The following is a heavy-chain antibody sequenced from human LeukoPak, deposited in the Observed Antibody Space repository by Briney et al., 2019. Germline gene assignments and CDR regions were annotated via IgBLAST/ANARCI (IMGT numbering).Heavy chain of an antibody. J-gene: IGHJ5*02. CDR2: IYTSGST. D-gene: IGHD2-15*01. CDR3: AREGVGGWYPYNWFDP. CDR1: GGSISSYY. Sequence: PSETLSLTCTVSGGSISSYYWSWIRQPAGKGLEWIGRIYTSGSTNYNPSLKSRVTMSGDTSKNQFSLKLSSVTAADTAVYYCAREGVGGWYPYNWFDPWGQGTLVTVSS. V-gene: IGHV4-4*07.